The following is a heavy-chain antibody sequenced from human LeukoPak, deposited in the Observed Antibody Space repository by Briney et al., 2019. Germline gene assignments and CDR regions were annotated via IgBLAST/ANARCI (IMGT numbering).Heavy chain of an antibody. CDR1: GGSFSSSSYY. CDR2: IYYSGSY. V-gene: IGHV4-39*07. D-gene: IGHD3-10*01. CDR3: ARHGSREWGITPYGGDDAFDI. Sequence: SETLSLTCTVSGGSFSSSSYYWGWMRQPPGKGLEWIGYIYYSGSYYYNPSLKSRVIISVDTSKFQFSLKLSSVTAADTAVYYCARHGSREWGITPYGGDDAFDIWGQGTMVTVSS. J-gene: IGHJ3*02.